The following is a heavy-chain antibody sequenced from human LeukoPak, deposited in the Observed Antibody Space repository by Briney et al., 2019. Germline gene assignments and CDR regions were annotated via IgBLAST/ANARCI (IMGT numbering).Heavy chain of an antibody. D-gene: IGHD6-6*01. V-gene: IGHV3-11*03. CDR2: ISSSSSYT. CDR3: ARRTSAARNFDY. CDR1: GFPFSDYY. Sequence: GGSLRLSCAASGFPFSDYYMSWIRQAPGKGLEWVSYISSSSSYTNYADSVKGRFTISRDNAKNSLYLQMNSLRAEDTAVYYCARRTSAARNFDYWGQGTLVTVSS. J-gene: IGHJ4*02.